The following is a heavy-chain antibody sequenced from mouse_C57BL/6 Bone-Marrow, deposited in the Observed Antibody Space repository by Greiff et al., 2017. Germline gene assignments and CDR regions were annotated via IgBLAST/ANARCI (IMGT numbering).Heavy chain of an antibody. J-gene: IGHJ3*01. CDR3: ARSSSTMVGAY. Sequence: QVQLQQPGAELVMPGASVKLSCKASGYTFTSYWMHWVKQRPGQGLEWIGEIDPSDSYTNYNQKFKGKSTLTVDKSSSPAYMQLSSLTSEDSAVYYCARSSSTMVGAYWGQGTLVTVSA. CDR1: GYTFTSYW. V-gene: IGHV1-69*01. CDR2: IDPSDSYT. D-gene: IGHD2-1*01.